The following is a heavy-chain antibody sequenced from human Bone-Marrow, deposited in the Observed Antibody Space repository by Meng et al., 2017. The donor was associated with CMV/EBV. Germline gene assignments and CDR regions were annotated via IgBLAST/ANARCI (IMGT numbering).Heavy chain of an antibody. D-gene: IGHD3-3*01. J-gene: IGHJ4*02. CDR3: ARGYDFWSGYSATALGY. Sequence: SETLSLTCAVYGGSFSGYYWSWIRQPPGKGLEWIGEINHSGSTNYNPSLKSRVTISIDTSKNQFSLKLTSVTAADTAVYYCARGYDFWSGYSATALGYWVQGALVTVSS. CDR2: INHSGST. CDR1: GGSFSGYY. V-gene: IGHV4-34*01.